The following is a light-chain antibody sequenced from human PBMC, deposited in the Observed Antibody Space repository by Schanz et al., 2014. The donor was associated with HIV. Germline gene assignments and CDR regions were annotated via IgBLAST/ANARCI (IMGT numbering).Light chain of an antibody. J-gene: IGKJ3*01. CDR3: QHYGSS. CDR1: QSVGGSQ. V-gene: IGKV3-20*01. Sequence: EIVLTQSPGTLSLSPGERATLSCRASQSVGGSQLAWFQHKRGQAPRLLIYSASRRANGIPDRFSGSGSGTDFTLTISRLEPEDFAVYYCQHYGSSFGPGTKVDIK. CDR2: SAS.